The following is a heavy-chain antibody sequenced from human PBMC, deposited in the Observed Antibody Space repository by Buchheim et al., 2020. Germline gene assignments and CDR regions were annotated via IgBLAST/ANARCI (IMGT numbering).Heavy chain of an antibody. CDR3: AKVSGLLWFGESNDY. V-gene: IGHV3-23*01. CDR1: GFTFTTYA. Sequence: EVQLLESGGGLVQPGGSLRLSCTASGFTFTTYAMSWVRHTPGKGLEWISVISPSGDNTYYADSVKGRFTISRDNSRSTIYLKMNSLRAEDTAVYYCAKVSGLLWFGESNDYWGQGTL. CDR2: ISPSGDNT. D-gene: IGHD3-10*01. J-gene: IGHJ4*02.